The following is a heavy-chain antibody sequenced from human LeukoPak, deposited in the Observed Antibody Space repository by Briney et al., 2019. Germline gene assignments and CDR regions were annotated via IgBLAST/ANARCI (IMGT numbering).Heavy chain of an antibody. CDR2: IIPIFGTA. Sequence: ASVKVSCKASGGTFSSYAISWVRQAPGQGLEWMGGIIPIFGTANYAQKFQGRVTITADKSTSTAYMELSSLRSEDTAVYYCARGAYSSSWYPGVWFDPWGQGTLVTVSS. V-gene: IGHV1-69*06. D-gene: IGHD6-13*01. CDR1: GGTFSSYA. J-gene: IGHJ5*02. CDR3: ARGAYSSSWYPGVWFDP.